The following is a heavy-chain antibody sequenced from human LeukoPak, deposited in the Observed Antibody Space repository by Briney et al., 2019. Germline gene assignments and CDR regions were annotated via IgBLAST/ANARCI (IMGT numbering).Heavy chain of an antibody. CDR2: ISHSGST. Sequence: PSETLSLTCAVYGGSFSNYYWSWIRQPPGKGLEWIGEISHSGSTNYNPSLKSRVTISVDTSKNQVSLKVTSVTAADTAVYYCARGSPPADYWGQGTLVTVSS. J-gene: IGHJ4*02. CDR1: GGSFSNYY. V-gene: IGHV4-34*01. CDR3: ARGSPPADY. D-gene: IGHD2-2*01.